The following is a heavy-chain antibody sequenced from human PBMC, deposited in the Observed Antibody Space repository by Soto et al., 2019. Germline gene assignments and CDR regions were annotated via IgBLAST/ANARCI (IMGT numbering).Heavy chain of an antibody. Sequence: SETLSLTCTVSGGSISSSPSYWAWIRQSPEKGLEWIGHIFYSGSTYYNPSLKSRVTISVDTSKNQFSLKLSSVTAADTAVYYCARDFLEWPHSDAFDIWGQGTMVTVSS. V-gene: IGHV4-39*07. D-gene: IGHD3-3*01. CDR1: GGSISSSPSY. CDR3: ARDFLEWPHSDAFDI. J-gene: IGHJ3*02. CDR2: IFYSGST.